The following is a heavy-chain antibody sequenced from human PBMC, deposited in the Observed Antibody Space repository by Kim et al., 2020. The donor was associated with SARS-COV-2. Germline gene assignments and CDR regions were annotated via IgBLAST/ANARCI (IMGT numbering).Heavy chain of an antibody. CDR1: GYTFTSYY. CDR2: INPSGGST. Sequence: ASVKVSCKASGYTFTSYYMHWVRQAPGQGLEWMGIINPSGGSTSYAQKFQGRVTMTRDTSTSTVYMELSSLRSEDTAVYYCARDRLGYYGDYWGPHHFDYWGQGTLVTVSS. V-gene: IGHV1-46*01. D-gene: IGHD4-17*01. CDR3: ARDRLGYYGDYWGPHHFDY. J-gene: IGHJ4*02.